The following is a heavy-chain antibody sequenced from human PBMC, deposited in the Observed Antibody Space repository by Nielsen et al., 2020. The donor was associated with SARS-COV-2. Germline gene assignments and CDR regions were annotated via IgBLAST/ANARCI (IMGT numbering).Heavy chain of an antibody. V-gene: IGHV4-39*01. D-gene: IGHD6-19*01. CDR2: IYYSGST. CDR3: ARLGSGWFDY. J-gene: IGHJ4*02. CDR1: GGSISSSSYY. Sequence: GSLRLSRTVSGGSISSSSYYWGWIRQPPGKGLEWIGSIYYSGSTYYNPSLKSRVTISVDTSKNQFSLKLSSVTAADTAVYYCARLGSGWFDYWGQGTLVTVSS.